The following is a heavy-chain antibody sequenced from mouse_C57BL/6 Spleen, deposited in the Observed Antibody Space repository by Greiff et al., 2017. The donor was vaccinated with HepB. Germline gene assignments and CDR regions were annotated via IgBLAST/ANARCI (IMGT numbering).Heavy chain of an antibody. CDR1: GFTFSDYG. CDR3: ARDDYDGGGYAMDY. Sequence: EVQRVESGGGLVKPGGSLKLSCAASGFTFSDYGMHWVRQAPEKGLEWVAYISSGSSTIYYADTVKGRFTISRDNAKNTLFLQMTSLRSEDTAMYYCARDDYDGGGYAMDYWGQGTSVTVSS. CDR2: ISSGSSTI. D-gene: IGHD2-4*01. J-gene: IGHJ4*01. V-gene: IGHV5-17*01.